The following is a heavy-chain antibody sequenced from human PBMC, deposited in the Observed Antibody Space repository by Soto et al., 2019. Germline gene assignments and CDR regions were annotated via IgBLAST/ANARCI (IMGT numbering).Heavy chain of an antibody. CDR1: GFTFSSYW. J-gene: IGHJ6*03. CDR2: IKQDGSEK. Sequence: GGSLRLSCAASGFTFSSYWMSWVRQAPGKGLEWVANIKQDGSEKYYVDSVKGRFTISRDNAKNSLYLQMNSLRAEDTAVYYCARHRWIQLWSYYYYMDVWGKGTTVTVSS. CDR3: ARHRWIQLWSYYYYMDV. V-gene: IGHV3-7*01. D-gene: IGHD5-18*01.